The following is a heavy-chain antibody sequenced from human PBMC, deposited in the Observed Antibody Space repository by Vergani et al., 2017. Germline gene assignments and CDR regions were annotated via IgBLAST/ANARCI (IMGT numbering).Heavy chain of an antibody. J-gene: IGHJ5*02. CDR1: GYTFTSYY. D-gene: IGHD2-15*01. CDR3: ARAPDCSGGSGYSGGWFDP. Sequence: QVQLVQSGAEVKKPGASVKVSCKASGYTFTSYYMHWVRQAPGQGLEWMGIINPSGGSTSYAQKFQGRVTMTRDTSTSTVYMELSSLRSEDTAVYYCARAPDCSGGSGYSGGWFDPWGQGTLVTVSS. CDR2: INPSGGST. V-gene: IGHV1-46*01.